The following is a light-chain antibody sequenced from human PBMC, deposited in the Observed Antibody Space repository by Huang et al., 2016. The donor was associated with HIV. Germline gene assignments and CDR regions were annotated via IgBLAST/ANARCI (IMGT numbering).Light chain of an antibody. CDR2: LGS. V-gene: IGKV2-28*01. J-gene: IGKJ4*01. CDR1: QSLPHINGNNY. CDR3: MQALQTPL. Sequence: DIVMSQSPLSLPVTPGEPASISCRSRQSLPHINGNNYLAWYLQKPGQSPQLLLYLGSKRASGIPERFSSSGSGTDITLNISRVEAEDVGVYYCMQALQTPLFGGGTKVEIK.